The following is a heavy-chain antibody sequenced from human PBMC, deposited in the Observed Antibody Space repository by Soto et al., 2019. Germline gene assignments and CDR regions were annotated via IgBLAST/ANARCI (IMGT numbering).Heavy chain of an antibody. J-gene: IGHJ4*02. CDR1: GFTFSSYG. CDR2: IWYDGSNK. D-gene: IGHD2-8*01. Sequence: QVQLVESGGGVVQPGRSLRLSCAASGFTFSSYGMHWVRQAPGKGLEWVAVIWYDGSNKYYADSVKGRFTISRDNSKNTLYRKMNSLRAVNTAVYYCARATLYCTNGVCYDYFDYWGQGTLVTVSS. V-gene: IGHV3-33*01. CDR3: ARATLYCTNGVCYDYFDY.